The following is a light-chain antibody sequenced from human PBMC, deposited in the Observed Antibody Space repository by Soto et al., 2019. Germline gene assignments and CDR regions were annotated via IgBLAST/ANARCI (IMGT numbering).Light chain of an antibody. CDR1: SSDVGGYDY. CDR2: EVS. V-gene: IGLV2-14*01. J-gene: IGLJ2*01. CDR3: SSFTGTSALIL. Sequence: QSALTQPASVSGSPGQSITISCTGTSSDVGGYDYVSWYQLYPGKAPRLIIYEVSNRPSGVSNRFSGSKSGNTASLTISGLRAEDESDYFCSSFTGTSALILFCGGTQLAVL.